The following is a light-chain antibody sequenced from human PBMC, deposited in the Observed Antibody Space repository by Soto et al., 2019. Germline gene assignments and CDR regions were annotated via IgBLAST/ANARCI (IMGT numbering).Light chain of an antibody. CDR2: GNS. J-gene: IGLJ2*01. V-gene: IGLV1-40*01. CDR1: SSNSGAGYD. Sequence: QSVLTQPPSVSGAPGQRVTISCTGNSSNSGAGYDVHWYQQLPGTAPKLLIYGNSNRPSGVPDRFSGSKSGTSASLAITGLQAEDDADYYCQSYDSSLSVVFGGGTKLTVL. CDR3: QSYDSSLSVV.